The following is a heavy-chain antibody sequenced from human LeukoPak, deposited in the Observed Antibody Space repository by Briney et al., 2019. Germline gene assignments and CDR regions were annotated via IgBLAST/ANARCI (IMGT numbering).Heavy chain of an antibody. D-gene: IGHD5-24*01. Sequence: SLRLSCAASGFTFDDYAMHWVRQAPGKGLEWVSGISWSSGSIGYADSVKGRFTISRDNAKNSLYLQMNSPRAEDTALYYCAKAMARPDYYYGMDVWGQGTTVTVSS. J-gene: IGHJ6*02. V-gene: IGHV3-9*01. CDR3: AKAMARPDYYYGMDV. CDR2: ISWSSGSI. CDR1: GFTFDDYA.